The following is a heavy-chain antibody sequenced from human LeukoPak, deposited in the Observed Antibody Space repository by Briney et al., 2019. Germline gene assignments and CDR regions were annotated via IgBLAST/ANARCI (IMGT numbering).Heavy chain of an antibody. CDR2: IFHNGIT. CDR1: GFSISSGYF. Sequence: PSETLSLTCAVSGFSISSGYFWAWIRQSPGKGLEWIGSIFHNGITYYNPSLKSRITISVDTSKNQFSLRLSSVTAADTAVYYCASRISTRRGETGSSTSCYFDKWGQGTLLTVSS. D-gene: IGHD2-2*01. J-gene: IGHJ4*02. V-gene: IGHV4-38-2*01. CDR3: ASRISTRRGETGSSTSCYFDK.